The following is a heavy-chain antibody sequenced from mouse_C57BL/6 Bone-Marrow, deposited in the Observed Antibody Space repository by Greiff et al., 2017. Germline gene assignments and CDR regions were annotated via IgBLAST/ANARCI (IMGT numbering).Heavy chain of an antibody. CDR1: GFTFSSYG. Sequence: EVKLMESGGDLVKPGGSLKLSCAASGFTFSSYGMSWVRQTPDKRLEWVATISSGGSYTYYPDSVKGRFTISRDNAKNTLYLQMSSLKSEDKAMYYCARSERDVGFAYWGQGTLVTVSA. CDR3: ARSERDVGFAY. V-gene: IGHV5-6*01. J-gene: IGHJ3*01. CDR2: ISSGGSYT.